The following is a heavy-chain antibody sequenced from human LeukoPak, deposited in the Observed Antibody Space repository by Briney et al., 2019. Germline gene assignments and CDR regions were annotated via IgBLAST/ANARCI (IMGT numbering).Heavy chain of an antibody. CDR2: TYYRSKWYN. J-gene: IGHJ6*02. Sequence: SQTLSLTCAISGDSVSSNSGTWNWIRQSPARGLEWLGRTYYRSKWYNDYAVSVKSRITINPDTSKNQFSLQLHSVTPEDTAVYYCARDRTILATITGNYYYGMDVWGQGTTVTVSS. D-gene: IGHD5-12*01. V-gene: IGHV6-1*01. CDR1: GDSVSSNSGT. CDR3: ARDRTILATITGNYYYGMDV.